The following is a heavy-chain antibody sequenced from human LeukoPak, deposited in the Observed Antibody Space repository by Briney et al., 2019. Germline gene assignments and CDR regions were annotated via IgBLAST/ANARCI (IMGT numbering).Heavy chain of an antibody. CDR1: GFTFSSYE. CDR2: ISSSGTTI. J-gene: IGHJ4*02. Sequence: GGSLRLSCAASGFTFSSYEMNWVRQAPGKGLEWVPYISSSGTTIYYADSVKGRFTISRDNAKNSLYLQMNSLRAEDTAVYYCARRYCSSTSCLIDYWGQGTLVTVSS. CDR3: ARRYCSSTSCLIDY. V-gene: IGHV3-48*03. D-gene: IGHD2-2*01.